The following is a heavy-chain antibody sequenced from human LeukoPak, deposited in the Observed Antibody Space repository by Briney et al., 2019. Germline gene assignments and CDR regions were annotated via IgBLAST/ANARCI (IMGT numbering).Heavy chain of an antibody. V-gene: IGHV3-23*01. Sequence: GGSLRLSCAASGFTFSSYAMSWVRQAPGKGLKWVSTINDNGAGTYYTDSVKGRFTISRDNAKNSLYLQMNSLRADDTAVYYCARAVDTAMVDDYWGQGTLVTVSS. J-gene: IGHJ4*02. CDR1: GFTFSSYA. CDR2: INDNGAGT. CDR3: ARAVDTAMVDDY. D-gene: IGHD5-18*01.